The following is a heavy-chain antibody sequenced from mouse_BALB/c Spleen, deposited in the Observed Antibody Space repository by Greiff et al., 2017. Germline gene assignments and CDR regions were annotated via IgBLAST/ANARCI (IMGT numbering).Heavy chain of an antibody. CDR2: IRSKSNNYAT. J-gene: IGHJ2*01. CDR1: GFTFNTYA. Sequence: DVMLVESGGGLVQPKGSLKLSCAASGFTFNTYAMNWVRQAPGKGLEWVARIRSKSNNYATYYADSVKDRFTISRDDSQSMLYLQMNNLKTEDTAMYYCVRHLRTGDFDYWGQGTTLTVSS. D-gene: IGHD4-1*01. V-gene: IGHV10-1*02. CDR3: VRHLRTGDFDY.